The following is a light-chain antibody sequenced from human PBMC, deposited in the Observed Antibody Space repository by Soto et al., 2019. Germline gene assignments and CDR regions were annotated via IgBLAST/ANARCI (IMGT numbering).Light chain of an antibody. Sequence: QSVLTQPPSVSGAPGQRVTISCTGSSSNIGAGYDVHWYQQLPGTAPKLLIYRNSNRPSGVPDRFSGSKSGTSASLAITGLQAEDEADYYCQSYDSSLSALVVFGGGTKLTVL. CDR3: QSYDSSLSALVV. V-gene: IGLV1-40*01. J-gene: IGLJ2*01. CDR2: RNS. CDR1: SSNIGAGYD.